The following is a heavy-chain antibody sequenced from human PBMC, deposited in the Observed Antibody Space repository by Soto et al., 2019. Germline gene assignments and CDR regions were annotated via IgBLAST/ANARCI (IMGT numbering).Heavy chain of an antibody. D-gene: IGHD6-13*01. CDR3: AKYSSSWRGGHFDY. Sequence: GGSLRLSCAASGYTFSSYAMSWVRQAPGKGLEWVSAISGSGGSTYYADSVKGRFTISRDNSKNTLYLQMNSLRAEDTAVYHCAKYSSSWRGGHFDYWGQGTPVTVSS. CDR1: GYTFSSYA. V-gene: IGHV3-23*01. J-gene: IGHJ4*02. CDR2: ISGSGGST.